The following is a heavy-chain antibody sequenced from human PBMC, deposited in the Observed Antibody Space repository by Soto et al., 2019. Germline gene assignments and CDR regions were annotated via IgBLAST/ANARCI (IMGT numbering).Heavy chain of an antibody. D-gene: IGHD3-3*01. Sequence: SETLSLTCAVYGGSLNNYYWNWIRQPPGKGLEWIGEINHSGSTNYSPSLESRVTISVDTPKNQFSLKLTSVTAPDTAVYYCARKLRFLGGNWLALWGQGTLVTVSS. CDR2: INHSGST. CDR3: ARKLRFLGGNWLAL. CDR1: GGSLNNYY. V-gene: IGHV4-34*01. J-gene: IGHJ5*02.